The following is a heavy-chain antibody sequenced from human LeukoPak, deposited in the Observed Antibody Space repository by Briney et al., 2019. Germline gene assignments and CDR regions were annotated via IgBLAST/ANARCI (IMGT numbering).Heavy chain of an antibody. V-gene: IGHV4-34*01. CDR3: ATHSRITMVRGVLGWFDP. D-gene: IGHD3-10*01. CDR1: GGSFSGYY. Sequence: SETLSLTCAVYGGSFSGYYWSWIRQPPRKGLEWIGEINHSGSTNYNPSLKSRVTISVDTSKNQFSLKLSSVTAADTAVYYCATHSRITMVRGVLGWFDPWGQGTLVTVSS. CDR2: INHSGST. J-gene: IGHJ5*02.